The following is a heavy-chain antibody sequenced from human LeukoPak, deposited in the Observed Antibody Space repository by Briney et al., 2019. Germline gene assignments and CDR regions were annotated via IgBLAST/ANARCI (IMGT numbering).Heavy chain of an antibody. CDR2: ISSSSSSTI. Sequence: PGGSLRLSCAASGFTFSSYNMNWVRQAPGKGLEWVSYISSSSSSTINYADSVKGRFTISRDNAKNTLYLQMNSLRAEDTAVYYCARRGVLWFGELFYYGMDVWGQGTTVTVSS. J-gene: IGHJ6*02. D-gene: IGHD3-10*01. V-gene: IGHV3-48*04. CDR1: GFTFSSYN. CDR3: ARRGVLWFGELFYYGMDV.